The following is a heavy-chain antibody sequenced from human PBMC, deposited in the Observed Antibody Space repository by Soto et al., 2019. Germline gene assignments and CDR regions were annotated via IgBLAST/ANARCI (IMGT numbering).Heavy chain of an antibody. CDR2: IYHSGGT. Sequence: QVQLQESGPGLVKPSGTLSLTCAVSGGSISSNNWWHWVRQPPGKGLEWIGEIYHSGGTNYSPSLKSRVTMSVDKSKNQFSLSLSSMTAADTAVYYCARERGAGTYQGFDFWGQGTLVTVS. CDR3: ARERGAGTYQGFDF. J-gene: IGHJ4*02. CDR1: GGSISSNNW. D-gene: IGHD1-26*01. V-gene: IGHV4-4*02.